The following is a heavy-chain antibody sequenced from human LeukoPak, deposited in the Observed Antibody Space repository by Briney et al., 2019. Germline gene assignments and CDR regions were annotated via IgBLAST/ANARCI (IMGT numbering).Heavy chain of an antibody. D-gene: IGHD3-22*01. CDR3: GASSYYYDSSGFIDY. Sequence: SVKVSCKASGGTFSSYAISWVRQAPGQGLEWMGRIIPIFGIANYAQKFQGRVTITADKSTSTAYMELGSLRSEDTAVYYCGASSYYYDSSGFIDYWGQGTLVTVSS. V-gene: IGHV1-69*04. CDR1: GGTFSSYA. CDR2: IIPIFGIA. J-gene: IGHJ4*02.